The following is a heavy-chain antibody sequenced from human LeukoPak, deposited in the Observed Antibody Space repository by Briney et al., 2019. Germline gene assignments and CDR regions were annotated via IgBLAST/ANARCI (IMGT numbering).Heavy chain of an antibody. CDR1: GGSISSYY. CDR2: IYTSGST. Sequence: SETLSLTCTVSGGSISSYYWSWIRQPAGKGLEWIGRIYTSGSTYYNPSLKSRVTISVDRSKNQFSLKLSSVTAADTAVYYCARGPIVGATTSFDYWGQGTLVTVSS. V-gene: IGHV4-4*07. D-gene: IGHD1-26*01. CDR3: ARGPIVGATTSFDY. J-gene: IGHJ4*02.